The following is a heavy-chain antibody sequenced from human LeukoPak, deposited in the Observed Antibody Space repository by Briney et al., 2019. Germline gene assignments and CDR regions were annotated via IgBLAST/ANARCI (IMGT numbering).Heavy chain of an antibody. V-gene: IGHV3-23*01. Sequence: GGSLRLSCAASGFTFSSYALSWVRQAPGKGLEWVSAISGSGGSTYYADSVKGRFTISRDNSKNTLYLQMNSLRAEDTAVYYCAKSLTGGDSYYFDYWGQGTLVTVSS. D-gene: IGHD2-21*02. CDR2: ISGSGGST. J-gene: IGHJ4*02. CDR3: AKSLTGGDSYYFDY. CDR1: GFTFSSYA.